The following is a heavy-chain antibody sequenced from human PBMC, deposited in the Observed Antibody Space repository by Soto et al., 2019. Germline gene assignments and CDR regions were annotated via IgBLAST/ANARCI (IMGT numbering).Heavy chain of an antibody. D-gene: IGHD2-15*01. J-gene: IGHJ4*02. V-gene: IGHV1-46*01. CDR2: INPSGGTT. CDR3: ARVRGGGSEYFFDY. Sequence: XSVKVSCKASGYPFTRYNVHWGRQAPGQGLEWMAIINPSGGTTYYVQKFEGRVTLTTDTSTSTVYMELSSLRSDDTAVYYCARVRGGGSEYFFDYWGQGTLVTVSS. CDR1: GYPFTRYN.